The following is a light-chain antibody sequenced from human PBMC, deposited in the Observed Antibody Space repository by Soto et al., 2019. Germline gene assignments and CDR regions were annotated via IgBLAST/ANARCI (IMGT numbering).Light chain of an antibody. CDR1: QSVGKY. V-gene: IGKV3-11*01. CDR3: QQRSNGTSIK. J-gene: IGKJ5*01. CDR2: DAS. Sequence: EIVMKQSPATLSVSKWLTATLSFRASQSVGKYLVWYQQKPGQAPRLLIYDASNRAPGIQARFSGSGSGTDFTLTISSLEPEDFAVYYYQQRSNGTSIKFGQGTRLEIK.